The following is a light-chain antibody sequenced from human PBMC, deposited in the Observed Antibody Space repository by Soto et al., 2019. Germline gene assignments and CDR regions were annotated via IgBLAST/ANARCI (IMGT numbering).Light chain of an antibody. CDR1: SSNIGSNT. V-gene: IGLV1-44*01. Sequence: QSVLTQPPSASGTPGQRVTISCSGNSSNIGSNTVNWYQQLPGTAPKLLICNNNQRPSGVPDRFSGSKSGTSASLAISGLQSEDEADYYCAAWDDILNGWVFGGGTKLTVL. CDR2: NNN. CDR3: AAWDDILNGWV. J-gene: IGLJ3*02.